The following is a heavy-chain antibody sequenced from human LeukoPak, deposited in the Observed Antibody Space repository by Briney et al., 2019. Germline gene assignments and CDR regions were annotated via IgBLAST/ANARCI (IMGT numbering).Heavy chain of an antibody. CDR1: GGSISSCY. V-gene: IGHV4-59*01. J-gene: IGHJ6*03. D-gene: IGHD2-15*01. Sequence: SETLSLTCTVSGGSISSCYWSWIRQPPGKGLEWIGYIYYSGSTNYNPSLKSRVTISVDTSKNQFSLKLSSVTAADTAVYYCAREGVGYCSGGSCHGGFWYYYMDVWGKGTTVTVSS. CDR3: AREGVGYCSGGSCHGGFWYYYMDV. CDR2: IYYSGST.